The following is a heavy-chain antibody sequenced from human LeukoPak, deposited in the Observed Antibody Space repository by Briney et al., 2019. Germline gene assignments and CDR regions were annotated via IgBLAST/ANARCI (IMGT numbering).Heavy chain of an antibody. V-gene: IGHV5-51*01. CDR2: IYPGDSDT. D-gene: IGHD1-26*01. CDR1: EYSFTSYW. J-gene: IGHJ4*02. Sequence: GESLKISCKGSEYSFTSYWIGWVRQMPGKGLEWMGIIYPGDSDTRYSPSFQGQVTISADKSISTAYLQWSSLEASDTAMYYCARHGGATYGSNLNPFDYWGQGTLVTVSS. CDR3: ARHGGATYGSNLNPFDY.